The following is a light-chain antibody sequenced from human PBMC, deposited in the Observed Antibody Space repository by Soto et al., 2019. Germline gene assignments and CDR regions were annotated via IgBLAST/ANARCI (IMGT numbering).Light chain of an antibody. Sequence: AIRMTQSPSSLSASTGDRVTIICRASERIYSYLAWYQQKPGKAPKLLIYATSTLQSGVPSRFSGGGSGTVFTLTISYLQSEDFATYYCQQYYSYPLTFGGGTKVEIK. J-gene: IGKJ4*01. CDR2: ATS. V-gene: IGKV1-8*01. CDR3: QQYYSYPLT. CDR1: ERIYSY.